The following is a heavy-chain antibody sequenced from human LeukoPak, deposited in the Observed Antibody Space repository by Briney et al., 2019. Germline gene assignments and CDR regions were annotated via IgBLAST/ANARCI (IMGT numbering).Heavy chain of an antibody. CDR3: AKEEAGTGPFDY. CDR1: GFTFSNYA. J-gene: IGHJ4*02. CDR2: ISDSGSTA. Sequence: PGGSLRLSCGASGFTFSNYAMSWVRQAPGKGLEWVSGISDSGSTAFYADSVKGRFTSSRDNPKSTLYLQMNSLRAEDTAVYYCAKEEAGTGPFDYWGQGTLVTVSS. V-gene: IGHV3-23*01. D-gene: IGHD6-19*01.